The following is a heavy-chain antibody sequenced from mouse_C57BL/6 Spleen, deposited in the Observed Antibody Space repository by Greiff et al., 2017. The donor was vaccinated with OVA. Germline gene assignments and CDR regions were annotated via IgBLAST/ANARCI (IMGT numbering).Heavy chain of an antibody. D-gene: IGHD2-12*01. CDR2: INPNNGGT. V-gene: IGHV1-22*01. J-gene: IGHJ2*01. CDR3: ARWRDSYYYFDY. CDR1: GYTFTDYN. Sequence: VQLQQSGPELVKPGASVKMSCKASGYTFTDYNMHWVKQSHGKSLEWIGYINPNNGGTSYNQKFKGKATLTVNKSSSTAYMELRSLTSEDSAVYYCARWRDSYYYFDYWGQGTTLTVSS.